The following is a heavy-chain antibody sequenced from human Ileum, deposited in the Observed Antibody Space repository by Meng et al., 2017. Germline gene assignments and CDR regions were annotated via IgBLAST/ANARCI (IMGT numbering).Heavy chain of an antibody. J-gene: IGHJ4*02. V-gene: IGHV1-3*01. CDR3: ARENDNWNYFDY. Sequence: QVQRVQSGTEVKKVGASVMVSCTASGYTFRNYPLHWVRQAPGQRPEWMGWINAGNGNIKISQKFQGRITITSDTSATAYMELSSLRSEDTAVYFCARENDNWNYFDYWGQGSLVTVSS. CDR1: GYTFRNYP. CDR2: INAGNGNI. D-gene: IGHD1-1*01.